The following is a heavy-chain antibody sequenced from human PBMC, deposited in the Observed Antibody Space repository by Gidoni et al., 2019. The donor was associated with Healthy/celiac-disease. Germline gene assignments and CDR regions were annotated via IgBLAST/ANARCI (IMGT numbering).Heavy chain of an antibody. CDR2: INQSGST. CDR3: ARGGLSRAYFDD. CDR1: GGSFSGYY. Sequence: VQLQQWGAGLLKPSETLSLTCAVYGGSFSGYYWSWIRQPPGKGLEWIGEINQSGSTNYNPSLKSRVTISVDTSKNQFSLKLSSVTAADTAVYYCARGGLSRAYFDDWGQGTLVTVSS. V-gene: IGHV4-34*01. D-gene: IGHD1-26*01. J-gene: IGHJ4*02.